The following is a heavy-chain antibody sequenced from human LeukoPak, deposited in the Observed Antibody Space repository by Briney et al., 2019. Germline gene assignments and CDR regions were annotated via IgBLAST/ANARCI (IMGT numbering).Heavy chain of an antibody. V-gene: IGHV4-59*08. D-gene: IGHD1-26*01. CDR1: GGSISSYY. J-gene: IGHJ2*01. Sequence: SSETLXLTCTVSGGSISSYYWSWIRQPPGKGLEWIGYIYYSGSTNYNPSLKSRVTISVDTSKNQFSLKVNSVTAADTAVYYCARLNLGRYWYFDLWARGTLVTVSS. CDR3: ARLNLGRYWYFDL. CDR2: IYYSGST.